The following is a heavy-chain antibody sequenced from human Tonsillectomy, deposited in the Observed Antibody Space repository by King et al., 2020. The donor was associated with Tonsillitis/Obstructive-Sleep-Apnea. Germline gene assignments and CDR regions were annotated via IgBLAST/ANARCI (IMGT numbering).Heavy chain of an antibody. CDR3: AREHSSSLDY. D-gene: IGHD6-13*01. V-gene: IGHV4-34*01. J-gene: IGHJ4*02. Sequence: VQLQQWGAGLLKPSETLSLTCAVYGGSFGAYYCNWIRQPPGKGLEWIGEIDHSGSTNYNPSLKSRVTISGDTSKNQLSLKLSSVTAADTAVYYCAREHSSSLDYWGQGTLVTVSS. CDR2: IDHSGST. CDR1: GGSFGAYY.